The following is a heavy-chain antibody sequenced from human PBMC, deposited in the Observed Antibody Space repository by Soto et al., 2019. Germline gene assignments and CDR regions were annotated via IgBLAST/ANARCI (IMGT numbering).Heavy chain of an antibody. V-gene: IGHV1-18*01. Sequence: ASLKVSCKASGYTFTSYGISWVRQAPGQGLEWMGWISAYNGNTNYAQKLQGRVTMTTDTSTSTAYMELRSLRSDDTAVYYCASSSSSSRPLPWFDPWGQGTLVTVSS. CDR1: GYTFTSYG. CDR3: ASSSSSSRPLPWFDP. D-gene: IGHD6-6*01. CDR2: ISAYNGNT. J-gene: IGHJ5*02.